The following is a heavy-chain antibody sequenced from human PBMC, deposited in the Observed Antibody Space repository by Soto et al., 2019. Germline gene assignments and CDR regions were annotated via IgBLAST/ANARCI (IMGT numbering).Heavy chain of an antibody. J-gene: IGHJ6*02. CDR1: GFTFSSYA. CDR3: ARDLSPYSSGWHYYYYGMDV. D-gene: IGHD6-19*01. CDR2: ISYDGSNK. Sequence: PGGSLRLSCAASGFTFSSYAMHWVRQAPGKGLEWVAVISYDGSNKYYADSVKGRFTISRDNSKNTLYLQMNSLRAEDTAVYYCARDLSPYSSGWHYYYYGMDVWGQGTTVTVSS. V-gene: IGHV3-30-3*01.